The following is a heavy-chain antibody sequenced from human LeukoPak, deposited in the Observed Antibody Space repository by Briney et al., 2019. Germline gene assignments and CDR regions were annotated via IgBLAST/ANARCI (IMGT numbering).Heavy chain of an antibody. V-gene: IGHV3-30*02. CDR3: AKGQPPVVIARVDYFDY. CDR1: GFTFSSYG. CDR2: IRYDGSNK. D-gene: IGHD2-21*01. Sequence: GGSLRLSCAASGFTFSSYGMHGVRQAPGKGLEWVAFIRYDGSNKYYADSVKGRFTISRDNSKNTLYLQMNSLRAEDTAVYYCAKGQPPVVIARVDYFDYWGQGTLVTVSS. J-gene: IGHJ4*02.